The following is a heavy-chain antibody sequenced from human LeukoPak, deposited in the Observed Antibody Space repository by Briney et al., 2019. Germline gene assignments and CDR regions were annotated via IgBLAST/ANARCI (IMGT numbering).Heavy chain of an antibody. Sequence: GGSLRLSCAASGFTFKNYGMSWVRQAPGKGLEWVSDISGTGANTYYADSVKGRFTTSRDNSKNTLYLQMNSLRGEDTAVYSCAKRYGLGSYPFDYWGQGTLVTVSS. CDR2: ISGTGANT. J-gene: IGHJ4*02. CDR1: GFTFKNYG. V-gene: IGHV3-23*01. D-gene: IGHD3-10*01. CDR3: AKRYGLGSYPFDY.